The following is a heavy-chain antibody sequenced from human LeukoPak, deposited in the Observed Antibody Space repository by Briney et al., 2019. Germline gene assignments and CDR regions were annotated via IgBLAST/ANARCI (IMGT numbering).Heavy chain of an antibody. D-gene: IGHD3-22*01. J-gene: IGHJ4*02. CDR2: ISAYNGNT. CDR1: GYTFTSYG. CDR3: AREDYYDSGSNDY. Sequence: ASVKVSCKASGYTFTSYGISWVRQAPGQGLEWMGWISAYNGNTNYAQKFQGRVTITRNTSISTAYMELSSLRSEDTAVYFCAREDYYDSGSNDYWGQGTLVTVSS. V-gene: IGHV1-18*01.